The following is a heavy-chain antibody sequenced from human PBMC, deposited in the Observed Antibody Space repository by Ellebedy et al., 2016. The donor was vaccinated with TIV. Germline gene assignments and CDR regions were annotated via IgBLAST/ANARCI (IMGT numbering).Heavy chain of an antibody. Sequence: GESLKISCAASGFSFSSFGMHWVRQAPGKGLEWVAYIRDDGSNKYYADSVKGRFTISRDNSKDTLHLQMSSLRGDDTAVYYCGKGRSAVVRYWGQGTLVTVSS. V-gene: IGHV3-30*02. CDR3: GKGRSAVVRY. CDR1: GFSFSSFG. J-gene: IGHJ4*02. CDR2: IRDDGSNK. D-gene: IGHD6-13*01.